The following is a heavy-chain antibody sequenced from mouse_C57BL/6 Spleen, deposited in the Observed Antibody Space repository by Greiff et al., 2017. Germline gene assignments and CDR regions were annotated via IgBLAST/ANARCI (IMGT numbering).Heavy chain of an antibody. CDR2: ISSGSSTI. J-gene: IGHJ2*01. CDR3: AREEYYGSSPLY. V-gene: IGHV5-17*01. CDR1: GFTFSDYG. Sequence: EVMLVESGGGLVKPGGSLKLSCAASGFTFSDYGMHWVRQAPEQGLEWVAYISSGSSTIYYADPVTGRFTISRDNAKNTVFIQMTSLRSEGTAMYYCAREEYYGSSPLYWGQGTTLTVSS. D-gene: IGHD1-1*01.